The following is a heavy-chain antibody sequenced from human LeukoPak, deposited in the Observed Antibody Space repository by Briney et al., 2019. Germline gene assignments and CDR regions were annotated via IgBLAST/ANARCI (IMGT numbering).Heavy chain of an antibody. CDR3: ARDKQRYDFWSGYCNY. CDR2: ISSSSSYI. J-gene: IGHJ4*02. D-gene: IGHD3-3*01. Sequence: GGSLRLSCAASGFTFSSYSMNWVRQAPGKGLEWVSSISSSSSYIYYADSVKGRFTISRDNAKNSLYLQMNSLRAEDTAVYYCARDKQRYDFWSGYCNYWGQGTLVTVSS. CDR1: GFTFSSYS. V-gene: IGHV3-21*01.